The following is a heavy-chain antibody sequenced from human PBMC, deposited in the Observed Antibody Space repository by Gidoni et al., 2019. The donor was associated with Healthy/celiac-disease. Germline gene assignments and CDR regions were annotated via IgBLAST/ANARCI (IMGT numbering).Heavy chain of an antibody. CDR2: IWYDGSNQ. J-gene: IGHJ4*02. D-gene: IGHD5-12*01. CDR3: ARDRGMATINPFDY. V-gene: IGHV3-33*01. Sequence: QVQLVESGGGVVQPGRALRLSCAASGFAFSSYGMHWVRQAPGKGLEWVAVIWYDGSNQYYADSVKGRFTISRDNSKNTLYLQMNSLRAEDTAVYYCARDRGMATINPFDYWGQGTLVTVSS. CDR1: GFAFSSYG.